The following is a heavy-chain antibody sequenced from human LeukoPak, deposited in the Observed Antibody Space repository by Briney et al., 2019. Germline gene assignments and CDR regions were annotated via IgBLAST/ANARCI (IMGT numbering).Heavy chain of an antibody. D-gene: IGHD3-3*01. CDR1: GGSISSCSYY. Sequence: PSETLTLTCTVSGGSISSCSYYGSWIRQPAWKGLERIGRSYTSWSTNYNPSLKSRVTLSVYTYKDLFSLELSSVSAADTAVYYCARDGDEDFWSGPSGYWGQGTLVTVSS. CDR3: ARDGDEDFWSGPSGY. CDR2: SYTSWST. V-gene: IGHV4-61*02. J-gene: IGHJ4*02.